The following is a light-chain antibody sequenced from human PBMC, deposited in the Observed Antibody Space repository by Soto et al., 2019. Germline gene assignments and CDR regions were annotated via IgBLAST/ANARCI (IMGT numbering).Light chain of an antibody. V-gene: IGKV1-39*01. CDR1: QSISSY. J-gene: IGKJ1*01. Sequence: DIQMTQSPSSLSASVGDRVTITCRASQSISSYLNWYQQKPGKAPKLLIYAASSLQSGVPSRFSGSGSGTDFTRTISSLQPEDFATYYCQQSYSRTFGLGTKVEIK. CDR3: QQSYSRT. CDR2: AAS.